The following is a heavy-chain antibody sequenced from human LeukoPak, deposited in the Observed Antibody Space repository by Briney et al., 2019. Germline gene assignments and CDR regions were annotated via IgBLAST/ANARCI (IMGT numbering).Heavy chain of an antibody. CDR2: INPNNGGT. V-gene: IGHV1-2*02. Sequence: ASVKVSCKASGYTFIDYYMHWVRQAPGQGLEWMGWINPNNGGTNYAQKFQGRVTMTRDTSISTAYMELSRLRYDDTAVYYCASGYRFRNWGQGTLVTVSS. CDR1: GYTFIDYY. D-gene: IGHD5-18*01. CDR3: ASGYRFRN. J-gene: IGHJ4*02.